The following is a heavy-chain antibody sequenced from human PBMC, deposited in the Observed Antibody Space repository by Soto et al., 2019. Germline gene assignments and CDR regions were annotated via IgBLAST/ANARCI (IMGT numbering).Heavy chain of an antibody. V-gene: IGHV4-59*01. CDR1: GGSISSYY. CDR2: IYYSGST. J-gene: IGHJ6*03. CDR3: ARAGHYYYYYMDV. Sequence: SETLSLTCTVSGGSISSYYWSWIRQPPGKGLEWIGYIYYSGSTNYNPSLKSRVTISVDTSKNQFSLKLSSVTAADTAVYCCARAGHYYYYYMDVWGKGTTVTVSS.